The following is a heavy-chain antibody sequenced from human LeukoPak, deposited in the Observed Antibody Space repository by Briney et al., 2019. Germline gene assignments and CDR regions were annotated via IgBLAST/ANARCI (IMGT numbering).Heavy chain of an antibody. CDR3: ARHSLSRQHIVVVTAVHWYFDL. V-gene: IGHV4-34*01. Sequence: PSETLSLTCAVYGGSFSGYYWSWIRQPPGKGLEWIGEINHSGSTNYNPSLKSRVTISVDTSKNQFSLKLNSVTAADTAVYYRARHSLSRQHIVVVTAVHWYFDLWGRGTLVTVSS. J-gene: IGHJ2*01. CDR1: GGSFSGYY. CDR2: INHSGST. D-gene: IGHD2-21*02.